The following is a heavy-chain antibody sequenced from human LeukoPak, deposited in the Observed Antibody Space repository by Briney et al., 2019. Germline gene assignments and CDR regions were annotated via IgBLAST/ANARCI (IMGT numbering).Heavy chain of an antibody. CDR1: GFTFSNYA. CDR2: ISHSGGST. J-gene: IGHJ5*02. Sequence: GGSLRLSCATSGFTFSNYAMTWVRQTPGKGLEWVSAISHSGGSTYYADSVKGRFTISRDNSKNTLYLQMNSLRAEDTAVYYCAKPSYSTTVTTGFDPWGQGTLVTVSS. CDR3: AKPSYSTTVTTGFDP. V-gene: IGHV3-23*01. D-gene: IGHD4-17*01.